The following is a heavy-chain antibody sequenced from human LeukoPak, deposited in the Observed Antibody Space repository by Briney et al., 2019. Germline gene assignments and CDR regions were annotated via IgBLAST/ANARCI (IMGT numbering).Heavy chain of an antibody. CDR3: TTDQRITVFGVVVNDHGAFDI. V-gene: IGHV3-15*01. D-gene: IGHD3-3*01. CDR2: IKSKTDGGTT. Sequence: GGSLRLSCAASGFTFSSYGMHWVRQAPGKGLEWVGRIKSKTDGGTTDYAAPVKGRFTISRDDSKNTLYLQMNSLKTEDTAVYYCTTDQRITVFGVVVNDHGAFDIWGQGTMVTVSS. J-gene: IGHJ3*02. CDR1: GFTFSSYG.